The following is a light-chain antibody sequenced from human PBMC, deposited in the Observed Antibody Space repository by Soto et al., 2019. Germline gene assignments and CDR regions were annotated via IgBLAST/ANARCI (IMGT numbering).Light chain of an antibody. Sequence: IQLTQSPSSLSASVGDRVTITCRASQGISSYLAWYQQKPGKAPKLLIYTASTLQSGVPSRFSGSSSGTDFTLTITSLQPEDFATYYCQQTYSTPITFGQGTRLEIK. J-gene: IGKJ5*01. CDR1: QGISSY. V-gene: IGKV1-39*01. CDR2: TAS. CDR3: QQTYSTPIT.